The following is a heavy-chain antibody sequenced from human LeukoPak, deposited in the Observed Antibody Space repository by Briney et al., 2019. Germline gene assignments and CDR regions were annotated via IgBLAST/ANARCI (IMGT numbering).Heavy chain of an antibody. D-gene: IGHD5-12*01. V-gene: IGHV1-2*02. J-gene: IGHJ4*02. CDR2: INPNSGGT. Sequence: GASVKVSCKASGYTFTGYYMHWVRQAPGQGLEWMGWINPNSGGTNYAQKFQGRVTMTRDTSISTAYMELSRLRSDDTAVYYCASVASYSGYDYRHVGPFDYWGQGTLVTVSS. CDR1: GYTFTGYY. CDR3: ASVASYSGYDYRHVGPFDY.